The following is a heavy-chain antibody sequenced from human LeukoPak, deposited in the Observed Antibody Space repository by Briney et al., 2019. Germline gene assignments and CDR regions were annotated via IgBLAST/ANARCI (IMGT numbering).Heavy chain of an antibody. V-gene: IGHV4-39*01. J-gene: IGHJ6*03. D-gene: IGHD2-15*01. CDR1: GGSISSRSYY. Sequence: SETLSLTCTVSGGSISSRSYYWGWIRQPPGKGLEWIGIIYYSGSTYSNPSLRSRVTISVDTSKNQFSLKLSSVTAADTAVYYCASFYCSGGSCYQYYNYYYMDVWGKGTTVTISS. CDR3: ASFYCSGGSCYQYYNYYYMDV. CDR2: IYYSGST.